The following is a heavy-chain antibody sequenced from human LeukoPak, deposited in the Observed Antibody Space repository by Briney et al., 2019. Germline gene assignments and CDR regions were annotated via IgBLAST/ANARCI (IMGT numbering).Heavy chain of an antibody. CDR2: VYYSGST. D-gene: IGHD6-6*01. CDR3: ARGQLVRFDY. CDR1: GGSISSSSYY. V-gene: IGHV4-39*07. J-gene: IGHJ4*02. Sequence: SSETLSLTCTVSGGSISSSSYYWGWIRQPPGRGLEWIGSVYYSGSTYYNPSLKSRVTISVDTSKNQFSLKLSSVTAADTAVYYCARGQLVRFDYWGQGTLVTVSS.